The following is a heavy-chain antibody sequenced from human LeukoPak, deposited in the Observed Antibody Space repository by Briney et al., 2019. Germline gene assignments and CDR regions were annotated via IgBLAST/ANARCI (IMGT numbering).Heavy chain of an antibody. CDR2: IIPIFGTA. CDR3: ARAVAGEYYFDY. J-gene: IGHJ4*02. CDR1: GYTFTGYY. D-gene: IGHD6-19*01. V-gene: IGHV1-69*06. Sequence: SVKVSCKASGYTFTGYYMHWVRQAPGQGLEWMGGIIPIFGTANYAQKFQGRVTITADKSTSTAYMELSSLRSEDTAVYYCARAVAGEYYFDYWGQGTLVTVSS.